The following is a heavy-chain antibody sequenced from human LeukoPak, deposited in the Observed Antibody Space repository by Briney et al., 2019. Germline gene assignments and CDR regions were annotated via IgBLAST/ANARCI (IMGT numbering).Heavy chain of an antibody. D-gene: IGHD1-26*01. J-gene: IGHJ4*02. CDR1: GFTFSSYS. Sequence: GGSLRLSCAASGFTFSSYSMNWVRQAPGKGLEWVSCISSSSTYKYYADSIKGRFTTSRDNAKNSLYLQMNSLKTEDTAVYYCTRSESGTYKGGFDFWGQGTLVTVSS. V-gene: IGHV3-21*03. CDR3: TRSESGTYKGGFDF. CDR2: ISSSSTYK.